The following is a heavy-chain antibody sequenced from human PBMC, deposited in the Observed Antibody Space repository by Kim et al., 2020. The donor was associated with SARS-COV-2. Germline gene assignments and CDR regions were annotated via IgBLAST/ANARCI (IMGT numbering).Heavy chain of an antibody. CDR1: GFTFSHYG. CDR3: AKDPTDCSGGDCYFKMGRISSYVYYGMDV. D-gene: IGHD2-21*01. J-gene: IGHJ6*02. Sequence: GGSLRLSCAVSGFTFSHYGMHWVRQGPGKGLEWVAAISYDGSNENYADSVKGRFTISRDNSRNTLHLQMSSLGAEDTAVYYCAKDPTDCSGGDCYFKMGRISSYVYYGMDVWGQGTTVSVSS. CDR2: ISYDGSNE. V-gene: IGHV3-30*18.